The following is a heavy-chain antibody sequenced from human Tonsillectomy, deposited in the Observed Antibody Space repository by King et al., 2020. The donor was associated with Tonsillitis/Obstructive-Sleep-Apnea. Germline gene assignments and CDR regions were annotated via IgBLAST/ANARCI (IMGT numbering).Heavy chain of an antibody. Sequence: VQLVESGGGLVQPGGSLRLSCAASGFTFSSYWMHWVRQAPGKGLVWVSRVNSDGSSASYADSVRGRFTISRDNAKNTLSLQMNSLRAEDTAVYYCLRDYSYYMDVWGKGTTVTVSS. CDR3: LRDYSYYMDV. J-gene: IGHJ6*03. V-gene: IGHV3-74*01. CDR2: VNSDGSSA. D-gene: IGHD4-17*01. CDR1: GFTFSSYW.